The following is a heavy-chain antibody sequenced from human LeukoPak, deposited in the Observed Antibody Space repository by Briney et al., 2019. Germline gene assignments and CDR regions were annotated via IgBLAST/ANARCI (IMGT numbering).Heavy chain of an antibody. J-gene: IGHJ6*03. V-gene: IGHV1-46*01. CDR2: INPSGGST. CDR1: GYTFTSYH. D-gene: IGHD3-3*01. Sequence: EASVKVSCKASGYTFTSYHMHWVRQAPGQGLEWMGIINPSGGSTNYAQKFQGRVTITADKSTSTAYMELSSLRSEDTAVYYCATDLRYDFWSGYPGSDYYYYMDVWGKGTTVTVSS. CDR3: ATDLRYDFWSGYPGSDYYYYMDV.